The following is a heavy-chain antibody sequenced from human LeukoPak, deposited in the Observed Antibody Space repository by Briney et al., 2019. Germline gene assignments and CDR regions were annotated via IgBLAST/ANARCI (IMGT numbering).Heavy chain of an antibody. J-gene: IGHJ4*02. D-gene: IGHD2-15*01. CDR2: IIPIFGTA. V-gene: IGHV1-69*01. CDR3: AGLVAAKDY. CDR1: VGIFSRYA. Sequence: ASLKVSCKAAVGIFSRYAISWVREARAQGLEWMGGIIPIFGTANYAQKFQGRVTITADESTSTAYMELSSLRSEDTAVYYCAGLVAAKDYWGQGTLVTVSS.